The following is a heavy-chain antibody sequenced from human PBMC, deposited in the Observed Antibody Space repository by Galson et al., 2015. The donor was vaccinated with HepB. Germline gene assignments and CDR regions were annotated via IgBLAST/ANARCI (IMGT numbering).Heavy chain of an antibody. CDR3: ARAPIAYCGGDCYSDFDY. D-gene: IGHD2-21*02. CDR1: GYTFTSYG. CDR2: ISAYNGNT. J-gene: IGHJ4*02. V-gene: IGHV1-18*01. Sequence: SVKVSCKASGYTFTSYGISWVRQAPGQGLEWMGWISAYNGNTNYAQKLQGRVTMTTDTSTSTAYMELRSLRSDDTAVYYCARAPIAYCGGDCYSDFDYWGQGTLVTVSS.